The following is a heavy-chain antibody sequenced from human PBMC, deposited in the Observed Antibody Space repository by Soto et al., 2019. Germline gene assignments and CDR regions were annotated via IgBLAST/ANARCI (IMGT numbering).Heavy chain of an antibody. V-gene: IGHV3-15*01. CDR1: GFTFSNAW. Sequence: GGSLRLSCAASGFTFSNAWMSWVRQAPGKGLEWVGRIKSKTDGGTTDYAAPVKGRFTISRDDSKNTLYLQMNSLKTEDTAVYYCTTDLPASGRYFDWLLLGPTNDAFDIWGQGTMVTVSS. D-gene: IGHD3-9*01. CDR2: IKSKTDGGTT. J-gene: IGHJ3*02. CDR3: TTDLPASGRYFDWLLLGPTNDAFDI.